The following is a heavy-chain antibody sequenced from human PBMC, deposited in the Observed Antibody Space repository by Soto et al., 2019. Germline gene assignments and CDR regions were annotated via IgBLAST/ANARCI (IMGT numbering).Heavy chain of an antibody. V-gene: IGHV3-33*01. CDR1: GFTFSSDG. D-gene: IGHD6-13*01. CDR2: IWYDGSNK. J-gene: IGHJ1*01. CDR3: ARDFEGIAAAVEWPEYFQH. Sequence: QVQLVESGGGVVQPGRSLRLSCAASGFTFSSDGMHWVRQAPGKGLEWVAVIWYDGSNKYYADSVKGRFTISRDNSKNTLYLQMNSLRAEDTAVYYCARDFEGIAAAVEWPEYFQHWGQGTLVTVSS.